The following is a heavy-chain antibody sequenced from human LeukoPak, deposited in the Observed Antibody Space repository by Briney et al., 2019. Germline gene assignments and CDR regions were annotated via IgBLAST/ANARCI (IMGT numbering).Heavy chain of an antibody. CDR3: ARVRDGYNNYFYYGMDV. D-gene: IGHD5-24*01. V-gene: IGHV1-69*13. CDR1: GGTFNSYA. CDR2: IIPIFGTA. Sequence: SVKVSCKASGGTFNSYAISWVRQAPGQGLEWMGGIIPIFGTANYAQKFQGRVTITADESTSTAYMELSSLRFEDTAIYYCARVRDGYNNYFYYGMDVWGQGATVTVSS. J-gene: IGHJ6*02.